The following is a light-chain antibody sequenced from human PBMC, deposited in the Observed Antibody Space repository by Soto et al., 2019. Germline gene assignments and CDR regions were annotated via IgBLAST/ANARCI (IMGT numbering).Light chain of an antibody. CDR2: DVT. CDR1: SSEVGLYNY. Sequence: QSVLTHPASVSGSPGQSIAISCTGTSSEVGLYNYVSWYQQHPDKVPKLIIYDVTNRPSGVSDRFSGSKSGNTASLTISGLQADDEADYYCSSFTTSSTYVFGTGTKVTVL. V-gene: IGLV2-14*01. J-gene: IGLJ1*01. CDR3: SSFTTSSTYV.